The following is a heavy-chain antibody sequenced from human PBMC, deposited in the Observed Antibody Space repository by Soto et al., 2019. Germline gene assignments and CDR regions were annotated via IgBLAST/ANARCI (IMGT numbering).Heavy chain of an antibody. CDR2: IYYSGST. CDR3: AREGFYCSSTSCYYYYYYGMDV. CDR1: GGSISSSSYY. V-gene: IGHV4-39*07. Sequence: SETLSLTCTVSGGSISSSSYYWGWIRQPPGKGLEWIGSIYYSGSTYYNPSLKSRVTISVDTSKNQFSLKLSSVTAADTAVYYCAREGFYCSSTSCYYYYYYGMDVWGQGTTVTVSS. D-gene: IGHD2-2*01. J-gene: IGHJ6*02.